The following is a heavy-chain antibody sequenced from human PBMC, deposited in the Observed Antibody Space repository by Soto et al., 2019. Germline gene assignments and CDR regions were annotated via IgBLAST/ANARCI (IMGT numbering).Heavy chain of an antibody. Sequence: LRLSCAASGFTFSSYGMHGIRQAPGKGLECAAVIWYDGSNKYYADAVKGRFTISRDNSKNTLYLQMNSLRAEDTAVYYCAAGLQPRDWGQGTLVTVSS. CDR2: IWYDGSNK. CDR1: GFTFSSYG. CDR3: AAGLQPRD. J-gene: IGHJ4*02. V-gene: IGHV3-33*01. D-gene: IGHD3-16*01.